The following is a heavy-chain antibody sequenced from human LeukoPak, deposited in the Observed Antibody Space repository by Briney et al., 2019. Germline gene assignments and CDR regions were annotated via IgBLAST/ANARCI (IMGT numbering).Heavy chain of an antibody. CDR2: TKQDGSEK. D-gene: IGHD3-3*01. CDR1: GFTFSTYW. CDR3: ARERQNKDFWSGGDY. V-gene: IGHV3-7*01. J-gene: IGHJ4*02. Sequence: PGGSLRLSCAASGFTFSTYWMSRVRQAPGKGLEWVANTKQDGSEKYYVDSVKGRFTISRDNAKNSLYLQMNTLRPEDTAVYYCARERQNKDFWSGGDYWGQGTLVTVSS.